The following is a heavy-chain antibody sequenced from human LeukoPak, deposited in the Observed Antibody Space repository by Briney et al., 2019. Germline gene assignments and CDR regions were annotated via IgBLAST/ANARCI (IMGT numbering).Heavy chain of an antibody. CDR2: VGPSGART. V-gene: IGHV3-23*01. Sequence: GGSLRLSCAASGFTFSSYSMNWVRQAPGKGLEWVSGVGPSGARTYYADSVKGRFTVSRDNSKNMVFLQMNSLRAEDTAIYYCAKDDAYLQYDDWGQGTLVTVSS. J-gene: IGHJ4*02. CDR3: AKDDAYLQYDD. CDR1: GFTFSSYS. D-gene: IGHD5-24*01.